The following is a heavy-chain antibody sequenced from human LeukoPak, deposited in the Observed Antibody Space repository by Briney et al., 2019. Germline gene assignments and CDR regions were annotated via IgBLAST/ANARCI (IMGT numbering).Heavy chain of an antibody. V-gene: IGHV4-59*01. D-gene: IGHD3-3*01. J-gene: IGHJ4*02. CDR1: GGSISSYY. CDR3: ARGVNFWSGYYTY. Sequence: PSETLSLTCTVSGGSISSYYWSWIRQPPGKGLEWIGYIYYSGSTNYNPSLKSRVTISVDTSKNQFSLKLSSVTAADTAVYYCARGVNFWSGYYTYWGQGTLVTVSS. CDR2: IYYSGST.